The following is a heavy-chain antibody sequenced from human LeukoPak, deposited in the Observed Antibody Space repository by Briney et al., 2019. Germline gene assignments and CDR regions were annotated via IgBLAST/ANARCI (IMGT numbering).Heavy chain of an antibody. V-gene: IGHV3-66*01. CDR2: IYRGGDT. Sequence: GGPLRLSCVASGFTVSTNYMSWVRQAPGKGPEWISIIYRGGDTYYADSVKGRFTISRDNSKNTLYLQMNRLRVEDTAVYYCARDKRYCSSGRCWGIQFGPWGQGTLVTVSS. J-gene: IGHJ5*02. CDR3: ARDKRYCSSGRCWGIQFGP. D-gene: IGHD2-15*01. CDR1: GFTVSTNY.